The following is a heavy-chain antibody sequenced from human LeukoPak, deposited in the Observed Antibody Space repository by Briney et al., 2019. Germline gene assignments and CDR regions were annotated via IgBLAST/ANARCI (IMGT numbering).Heavy chain of an antibody. CDR2: ISSSSSYI. J-gene: IGHJ4*02. Sequence: PGGSLRLSCAASGFTFSSYAMSWVRQAPGKGLEWVSSISSSSSYIYYADSVKGRFTISRDNAKNSLYLQMNSLRAEDTAVYYCARDYRIAARPIDYWGQGTLVTVSS. CDR3: ARDYRIAARPIDY. V-gene: IGHV3-21*01. D-gene: IGHD6-6*01. CDR1: GFTFSSYA.